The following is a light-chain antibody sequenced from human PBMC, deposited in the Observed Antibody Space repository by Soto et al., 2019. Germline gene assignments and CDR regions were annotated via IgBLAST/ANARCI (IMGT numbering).Light chain of an antibody. CDR3: QQYGSSPYT. CDR2: DAS. J-gene: IGKJ2*01. CDR1: QSVSSF. V-gene: IGKV3-20*01. Sequence: EIVLTQSPGTLSLSPGERATLSCRASQSVSSFLAWYQQKPGQAPRLLSYDASSRATGIPDRFSGSGSGTDFTLTISRLEPEDFAVYCCQQYGSSPYTFGQGTKVEIK.